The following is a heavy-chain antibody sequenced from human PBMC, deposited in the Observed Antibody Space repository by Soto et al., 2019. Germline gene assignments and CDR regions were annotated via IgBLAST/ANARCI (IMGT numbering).Heavy chain of an antibody. J-gene: IGHJ6*02. D-gene: IGHD3-10*01. Sequence: GGSLRLSCAASGFTFSSYDMHWVRQATGKGLEWVSAIGTAGDTYYPGSVKGRFTISRENAKNSLYLQMNSLRAGDTAVYYCAREGGDGSGSYYRPRYYYYGMDVWGQGTTVTVSS. V-gene: IGHV3-13*01. CDR3: AREGGDGSGSYYRPRYYYYGMDV. CDR1: GFTFSSYD. CDR2: IGTAGDT.